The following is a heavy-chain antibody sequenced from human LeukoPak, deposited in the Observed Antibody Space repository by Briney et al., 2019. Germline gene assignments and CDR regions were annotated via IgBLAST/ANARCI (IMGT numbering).Heavy chain of an antibody. CDR1: GFTFSTYW. Sequence: GGPLRLSCAASGFTFSTYWMYWFRQAPGRGLVWVSRINGDGTSTSYADSAKGRFTISRDNAENTLYLQMNSLRAEDTAVYYCARSGGYNRLDYWGQGTLVTVSS. CDR3: ARSGGYNRLDY. V-gene: IGHV3-74*01. D-gene: IGHD5-18*01. J-gene: IGHJ4*02. CDR2: INGDGTST.